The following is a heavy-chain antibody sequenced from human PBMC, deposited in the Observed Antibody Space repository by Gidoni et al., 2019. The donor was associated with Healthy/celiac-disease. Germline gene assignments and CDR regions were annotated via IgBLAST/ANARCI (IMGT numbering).Heavy chain of an antibody. D-gene: IGHD3-22*01. CDR3: AREGLGTRTHYFDY. CDR1: GGSFSGYY. CDR2: INHSGST. V-gene: IGHV4-34*01. J-gene: IGHJ4*02. Sequence: QVQLQQWGAGLLKPSEHLSLTCAVYGGSFSGYYWRWIRQPPGKGLEWIGEINHSGSTNYNPSLKSRVTISVDTSKNQFSLKLSSVTAADTAVYYCAREGLGTRTHYFDYWGQGTLVTVSS.